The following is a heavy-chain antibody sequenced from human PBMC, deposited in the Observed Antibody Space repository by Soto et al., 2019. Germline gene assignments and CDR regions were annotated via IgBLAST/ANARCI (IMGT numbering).Heavy chain of an antibody. D-gene: IGHD4-17*01. CDR3: ASLFLVDYGGTIFDF. V-gene: IGHV1-69*13. CDR1: GGTFSSYA. Sequence: GASVKVSCKASGGTFSSYAISWVRQAPGQGLERMGGIIPIFGTANYAQKFQGRVTITADESTSTAYMELSSLRSEDTAVYYCASLFLVDYGGTIFDFWGQGTLVTRLL. J-gene: IGHJ4*02. CDR2: IIPIFGTA.